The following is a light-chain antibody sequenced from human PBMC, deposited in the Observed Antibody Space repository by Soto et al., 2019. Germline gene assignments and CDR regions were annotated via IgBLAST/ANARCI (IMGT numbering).Light chain of an antibody. CDR3: CSYAGRSTLVV. CDR1: SSDVGSYNL. CDR2: EGS. V-gene: IGLV2-23*01. Sequence: QSVLTQPASVSGSPGQSITISCTGTSSDVGSYNLVSWYQQHPGKAPKLMIYEGSKRPSGVSNRFSGSKSGNTASLPISGLQAEDEADYYCCSYAGRSTLVVFGGGTKLTVL. J-gene: IGLJ2*01.